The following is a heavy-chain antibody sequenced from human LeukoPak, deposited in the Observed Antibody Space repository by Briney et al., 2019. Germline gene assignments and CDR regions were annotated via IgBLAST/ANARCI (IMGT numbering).Heavy chain of an antibody. V-gene: IGHV3-7*01. J-gene: IGHJ4*02. Sequence: PGGSLRLSCAASRFTFSSYWMSWVRQAPGKGLEWVANIKQDGSEKYYVDSVKGRFTISRDNAKNSLYLQMNSLRAEDTAVYYCARDLISSGTDYWGQGTLVTVSS. CDR1: RFTFSSYW. D-gene: IGHD6-19*01. CDR3: ARDLISSGTDY. CDR2: IKQDGSEK.